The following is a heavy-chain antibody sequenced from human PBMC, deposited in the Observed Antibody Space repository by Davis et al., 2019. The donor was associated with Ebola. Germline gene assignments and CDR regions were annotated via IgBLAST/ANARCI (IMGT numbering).Heavy chain of an antibody. CDR2: IIPVFGIP. J-gene: IGHJ4*02. V-gene: IGHV1-69*13. Sequence: SVQVSCKASGGTFSSYAISWVRQAPGQGLDWMGGIIPVFGIPKYEQKFQGRVTITADESTSTAYMELSSLRSEDTAVYYCARDRYSDGSGYFFEQSHWGQGTLVTVSS. D-gene: IGHD3-22*01. CDR3: ARDRYSDGSGYFFEQSH. CDR1: GGTFSSYA.